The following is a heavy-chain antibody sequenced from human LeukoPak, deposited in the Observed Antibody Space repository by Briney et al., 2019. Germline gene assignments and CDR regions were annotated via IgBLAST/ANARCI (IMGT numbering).Heavy chain of an antibody. CDR1: GFIFSRYS. CDR3: AREDTSGAYVDF. Sequence: GGSLRLSCAASGFIFSRYSMNWVRQAPGKGLEWISYISSSRSIIYYADSVKGRCTISRDNAKNSLFLQMNSLRAEDTAVYYCAREDTSGAYVDFWGQGTLVTVSS. CDR2: ISSSRSII. V-gene: IGHV3-48*01. D-gene: IGHD3-10*01. J-gene: IGHJ4*02.